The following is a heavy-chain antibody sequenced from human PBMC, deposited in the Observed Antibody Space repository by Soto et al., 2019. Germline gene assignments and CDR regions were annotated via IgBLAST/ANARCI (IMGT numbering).Heavy chain of an antibody. Sequence: GGSLRLSCAASGFTFSSYAMHWVRQAPGKGLEYVSAISSNGGSTYYANYVKGRFTISRDNSKNTLYFQMGSLRVEDMAVYYCARQSGYSYYFDYWGQGTLVTVSS. CDR3: ARQSGYSYYFDY. CDR2: ISSNGGST. V-gene: IGHV3-64*01. CDR1: GFTFSSYA. D-gene: IGHD5-18*01. J-gene: IGHJ4*02.